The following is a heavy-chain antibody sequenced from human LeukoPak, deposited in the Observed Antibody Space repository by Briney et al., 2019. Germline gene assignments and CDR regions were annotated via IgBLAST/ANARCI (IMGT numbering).Heavy chain of an antibody. V-gene: IGHV3-23*01. J-gene: IGHJ6*03. D-gene: IGHD2-2*01. CDR2: ISGSGIST. CDR1: GFTFSNAW. Sequence: GGSLRLSCAASGFTFSNAWMSWVRQAPGKGLKWVSAISGSGISTYYADSVKGRFTISRDNSKNTLYLQMNSLRAEGTAVYYCAKTGCGSTSCYSPAYYYYYMDVWGKGTTVTISS. CDR3: AKTGCGSTSCYSPAYYYYYMDV.